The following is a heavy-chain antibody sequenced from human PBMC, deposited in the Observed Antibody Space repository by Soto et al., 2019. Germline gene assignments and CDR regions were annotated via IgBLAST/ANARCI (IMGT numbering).Heavy chain of an antibody. V-gene: IGHV4-59*01. CDR3: AREGGGSYGAFDI. D-gene: IGHD1-26*01. Sequence: SETLSLTCTVFGGSISSYYWSWVRRPPGKGLEWIGYVYNSGSTTYSPSFKSRVTISVDTSKNQFSLKLTSVTAADTAVYYCAREGGGSYGAFDIWGQGKRVT. CDR1: GGSISSYY. J-gene: IGHJ3*02. CDR2: VYNSGST.